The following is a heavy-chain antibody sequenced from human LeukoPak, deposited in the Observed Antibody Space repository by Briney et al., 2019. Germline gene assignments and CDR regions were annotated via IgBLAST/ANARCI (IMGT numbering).Heavy chain of an antibody. CDR1: GFTFGDYA. V-gene: IGHV3-49*04. J-gene: IGHJ4*02. CDR3: ARGSCTNGVCYHFDY. Sequence: PGRSLRLSCTASGFTFGDYAMSWVRQAPGKGLEWVGFIRIKAYGGTTEYAASVKGRFTISRDDSKSIAHLQMNSLKTEDTAVYYCARGSCTNGVCYHFDYWGQGTLVTVSS. D-gene: IGHD2-8*01. CDR2: IRIKAYGGTT.